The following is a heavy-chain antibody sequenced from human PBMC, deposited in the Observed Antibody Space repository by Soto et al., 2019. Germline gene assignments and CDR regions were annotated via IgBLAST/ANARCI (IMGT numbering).Heavy chain of an antibody. Sequence: GSLRLSCAASGFTFSSYSMNWVRQAPGKGLEWVSYISSSSSTIYYADSVKGRFTISRDNAKNSLYLQMNSLRAEDTAVYYCARRITIFGVVNDAFDIWGQGTMVTVSS. CDR3: ARRITIFGVVNDAFDI. D-gene: IGHD3-3*01. CDR2: ISSSSSTI. J-gene: IGHJ3*02. CDR1: GFTFSSYS. V-gene: IGHV3-48*04.